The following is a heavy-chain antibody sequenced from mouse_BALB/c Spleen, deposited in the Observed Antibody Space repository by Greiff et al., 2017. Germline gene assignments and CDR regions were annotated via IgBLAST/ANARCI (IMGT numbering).Heavy chain of an antibody. CDR2: INPYNGAT. D-gene: IGHD2-1*01. Sequence: EVQLQQSGPELVKPGASVKISCKASGYSFTGYYMHWVKQSHVKSLEWIGRINPYNGATSYNQNFKDKASLTVDKSSSTAYMELHSLTSEDSAVYYCARDGNYPFDYWGQGTTLTVSS. V-gene: IGHV1-31*01. J-gene: IGHJ2*01. CDR3: ARDGNYPFDY. CDR1: GYSFTGYY.